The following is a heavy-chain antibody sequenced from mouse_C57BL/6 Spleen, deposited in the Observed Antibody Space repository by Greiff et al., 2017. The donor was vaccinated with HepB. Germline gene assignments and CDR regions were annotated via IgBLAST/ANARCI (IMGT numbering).Heavy chain of an antibody. V-gene: IGHV1-53*01. CDR1: GYTFTSYW. J-gene: IGHJ3*01. Sequence: QVHVKQSGTELVKPGASVKLSCKASGYTFTSYWMHWVKQRPGQGLEWIGNINPSNGGTNYNEKFKSKATLTVDKSSSTAYMQLSSLTSEDSAVYYCAREGTYYGSLFAYWGQGTLVTVSA. CDR2: INPSNGGT. D-gene: IGHD1-1*01. CDR3: AREGTYYGSLFAY.